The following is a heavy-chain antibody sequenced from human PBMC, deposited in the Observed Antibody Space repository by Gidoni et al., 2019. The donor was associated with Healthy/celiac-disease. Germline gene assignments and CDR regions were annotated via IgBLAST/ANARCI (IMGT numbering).Heavy chain of an antibody. D-gene: IGHD4-4*01. Sequence: QVQLVESGGGVVQPGRSLRLSCAASGFTFSSYGMPWVRQAPGKGLEWVAVISYDGSNKYYADSVKGRFTISRDNSKNTLYLQMNSLRAEDTAVYYCAKQSDYSNYVVPDYWGQGTLVTVSS. V-gene: IGHV3-30*18. CDR3: AKQSDYSNYVVPDY. CDR2: ISYDGSNK. CDR1: GFTFSSYG. J-gene: IGHJ4*02.